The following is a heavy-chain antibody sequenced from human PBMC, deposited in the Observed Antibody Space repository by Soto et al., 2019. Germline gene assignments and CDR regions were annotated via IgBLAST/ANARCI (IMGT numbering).Heavy chain of an antibody. Sequence: ASVKVSCKASGYTFTSTWMHWVRQAPGQGLEWMGIINPYGGAATYAEKFQGRFTISRDNAVNTVYLQMNSLRVEDTAIYHCASARCSSACYLIDYWGLGTLVTVSS. CDR3: ASARCSSACYLIDY. D-gene: IGHD2-21*02. CDR1: GYTFTSTW. J-gene: IGHJ4*02. CDR2: INPYGGAA. V-gene: IGHV1-46*01.